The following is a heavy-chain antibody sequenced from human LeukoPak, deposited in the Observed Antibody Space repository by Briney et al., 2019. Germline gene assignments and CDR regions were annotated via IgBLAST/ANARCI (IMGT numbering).Heavy chain of an antibody. J-gene: IGHJ3*02. CDR2: IWYDGSNK. CDR1: GSTFSSYG. Sequence: GGSLTLPCAASGSTFSSYGMHWVRQAPGKGPEWVAVIWYDGSNKYYADSVKGRFTISRDNSKSTLYLQMKSLRAEDRAVYYCARDEGVDNVFDIWGQGTMVTVSS. CDR3: ARDEGVDNVFDI. D-gene: IGHD5-12*01. V-gene: IGHV3-33*08.